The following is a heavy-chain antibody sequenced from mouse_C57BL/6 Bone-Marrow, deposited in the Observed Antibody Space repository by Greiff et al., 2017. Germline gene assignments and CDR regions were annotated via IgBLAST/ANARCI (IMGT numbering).Heavy chain of an antibody. CDR2: IYPRSGNT. D-gene: IGHD2-4*01. CDR3: ARYDYDDGDY. J-gene: IGHJ4*01. V-gene: IGHV1-81*01. Sequence: QVHVKQSGAELARPGASVKLSCKASGYTFTSYGISWVKQRTGQGLEWIGEIYPRSGNTYYNEKFKGKATLTADKSSSTAYMELRSLTSEDSAVYFCARYDYDDGDYWGQGTSVTVSS. CDR1: GYTFTSYG.